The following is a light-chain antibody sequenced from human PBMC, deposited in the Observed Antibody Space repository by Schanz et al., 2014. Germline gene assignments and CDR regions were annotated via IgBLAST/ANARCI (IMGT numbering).Light chain of an antibody. V-gene: IGKV3-20*01. CDR2: GAY. J-gene: IGKJ4*01. CDR3: QQYNNWPFT. Sequence: EIVLTQSPGTLSLSRGERATLSCRASQNVRLNDLAWYQHKPGQAPRLLIYGAYNRATGIPDRFSGSGSGTDFTLTISRLEPEDFAVYYCQQYNNWPFTFGGGTKVEIK. CDR1: QNVRLND.